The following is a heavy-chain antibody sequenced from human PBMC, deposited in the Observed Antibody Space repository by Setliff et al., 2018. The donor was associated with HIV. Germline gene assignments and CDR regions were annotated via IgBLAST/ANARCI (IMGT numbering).Heavy chain of an antibody. Sequence: ASVKVSCKASGYTFTTYSLHWVRQAPGQSLEWMGWINVGKGDTKYSQDFQGRITITRDTSANTAYMELSRLRSDGTAVYFCARGALLAVFDFDHWGHGTLVTVSS. CDR2: INVGKGDT. CDR1: GYTFTTYS. CDR3: ARGALLAVFDFDH. D-gene: IGHD3-10*01. J-gene: IGHJ4*01. V-gene: IGHV1-3*01.